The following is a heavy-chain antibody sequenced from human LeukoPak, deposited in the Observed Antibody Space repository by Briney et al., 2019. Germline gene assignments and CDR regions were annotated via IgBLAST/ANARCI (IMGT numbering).Heavy chain of an antibody. Sequence: SVKVSCKASGGTXSRYAISWVRQAPGQGLEWMGGIIPMFGIANYAQKFQGRVTITADESTSTAYMELSSLRSEDTAVYYCARDRPYTGGWRGFDYWGQGTLVTVSS. CDR2: IIPMFGIA. J-gene: IGHJ4*02. D-gene: IGHD6-19*01. CDR1: GGTXSRYA. CDR3: ARDRPYTGGWRGFDY. V-gene: IGHV1-69*13.